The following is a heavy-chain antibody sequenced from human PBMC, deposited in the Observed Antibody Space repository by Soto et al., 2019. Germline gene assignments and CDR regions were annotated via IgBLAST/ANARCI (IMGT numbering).Heavy chain of an antibody. D-gene: IGHD3-10*01. CDR1: GGSISSGYYY. CDR2: IYYSGNT. Sequence: SETLSLTCSVSGGSISSGYYYWSWIRQPPGRGLEWFGNIYYSGNTYYNPSLKSRLIISIETSKNQFSLKLSSVTAADTAVYYRAREWGFNPYYYYGMDVWGQGTTVTVSS. V-gene: IGHV4-30-4*01. CDR3: AREWGFNPYYYYGMDV. J-gene: IGHJ6*02.